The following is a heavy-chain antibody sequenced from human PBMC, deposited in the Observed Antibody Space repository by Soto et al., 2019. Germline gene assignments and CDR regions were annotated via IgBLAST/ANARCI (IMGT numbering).Heavy chain of an antibody. Sequence: QVQLVESGGGVVQPGRSLRLSCAASGFTFSSYAMHWVRQAPGKGLEWVAVISYDGSNKYYADSVKGRFTISRDNSKNTLYLQMNSLRAEDTAVYYCARDDDSSGYWGDAFDIWGQGTTVTVSS. D-gene: IGHD3-22*01. V-gene: IGHV3-30-3*01. CDR3: ARDDDSSGYWGDAFDI. CDR2: ISYDGSNK. CDR1: GFTFSSYA. J-gene: IGHJ3*02.